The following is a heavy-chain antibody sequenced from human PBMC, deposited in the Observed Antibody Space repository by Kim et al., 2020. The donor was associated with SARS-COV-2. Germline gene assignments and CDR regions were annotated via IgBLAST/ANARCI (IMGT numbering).Heavy chain of an antibody. J-gene: IGHJ3*02. CDR2: IYTSGST. CDR3: ARSFPGSYYYYDSSGYYYVRRGGGAFDI. V-gene: IGHV4-61*02. CDR1: GGSISSGSYY. Sequence: SETLSLTCTVSGGSISSGSYYWSWIRQPAGKGLEWIGRIYTSGSTNYNPSLKSRVTISVDTSKNQFSLKLSSVTAADTAVYYCARSFPGSYYYYDSSGYYYVRRGGGAFDIWGQGTMVTVSS. D-gene: IGHD3-22*01.